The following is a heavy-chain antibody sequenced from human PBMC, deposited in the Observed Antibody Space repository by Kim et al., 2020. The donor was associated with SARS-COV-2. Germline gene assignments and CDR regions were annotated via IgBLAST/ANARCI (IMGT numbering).Heavy chain of an antibody. Sequence: TYYNPSLRSRVTIAVDTSKNQFSLKLSSVTAADTAVYYCARHAYGAASAYWGQGTLVTVSS. D-gene: IGHD4-17*01. V-gene: IGHV4-39*01. CDR3: ARHAYGAASAY. CDR2: T. J-gene: IGHJ4*02.